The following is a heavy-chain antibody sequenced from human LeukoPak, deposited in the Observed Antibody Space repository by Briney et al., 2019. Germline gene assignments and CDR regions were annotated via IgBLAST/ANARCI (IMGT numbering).Heavy chain of an antibody. CDR1: GVSISSSSYY. CDR3: ARHRTPSGRCSSTSCYTAHQISWFDP. J-gene: IGHJ5*02. Sequence: PSETPSLTCTVSGVSISSSSYYWGWIRQPPGKGLEWIGSIYYSGSTYYNPSLKSRVTISVDTSKNQFSLKLSSVTAADTAVYYCARHRTPSGRCSSTSCYTAHQISWFDPWGQGTLVTVSS. D-gene: IGHD2-2*02. CDR2: IYYSGST. V-gene: IGHV4-39*01.